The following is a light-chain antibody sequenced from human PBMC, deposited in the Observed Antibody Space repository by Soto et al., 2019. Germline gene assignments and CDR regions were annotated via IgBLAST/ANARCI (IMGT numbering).Light chain of an antibody. V-gene: IGLV2-14*01. CDR1: SSDVGGDKY. CDR3: NSYTSSSTHV. CDR2: DVS. Sequence: QSVLTQPASVSGSPGQSVTISCTGTSSDVGGDKYVPWYQQHPGKAPKLMIYDVSNRPSGVSNRFSGSKSGTTASLTISGLQAEDEADYYCNSYTSSSTHVFGGGTKLTVL. J-gene: IGLJ2*01.